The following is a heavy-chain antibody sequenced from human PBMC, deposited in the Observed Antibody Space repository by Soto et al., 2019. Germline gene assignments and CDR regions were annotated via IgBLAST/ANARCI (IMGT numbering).Heavy chain of an antibody. J-gene: IGHJ4*02. CDR3: ARCSSTSCYIMASFDY. CDR1: GFTFDDYA. CDR2: INWNGRST. V-gene: IGHV3-20*04. Sequence: EVQLVESGGGVVRPGGSLRLSCAASGFTFDDYAMSWVRQAPGKGLDWVAAINWNGRSTTYADSLKGRFTISRDNAKNSLHLQINSLRAEDTALYFCARCSSTSCYIMASFDYWGQGTLVTVSS. D-gene: IGHD2-2*02.